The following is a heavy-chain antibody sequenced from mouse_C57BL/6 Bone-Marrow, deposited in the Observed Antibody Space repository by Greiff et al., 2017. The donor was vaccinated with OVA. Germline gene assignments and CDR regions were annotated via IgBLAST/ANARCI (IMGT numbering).Heavy chain of an antibody. CDR2: ISSGGDYI. Sequence: EVQLQESGEGLVKPGGSLKLSCAASGFTFSSYAMSWVRQTPEKRLEWVAYISSGGDYIYYADTVKGRFTISRDNARNTLYLQMSSLKSEDTAMYYCTRDNYYGSSFPPYYAMDYWGQGTSVTVSS. D-gene: IGHD1-1*01. CDR3: TRDNYYGSSFPPYYAMDY. V-gene: IGHV5-9-1*02. J-gene: IGHJ4*01. CDR1: GFTFSSYA.